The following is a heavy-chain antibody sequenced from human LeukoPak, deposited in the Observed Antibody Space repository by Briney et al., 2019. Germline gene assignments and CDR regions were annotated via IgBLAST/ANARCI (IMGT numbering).Heavy chain of an antibody. CDR1: GGSIIGYY. J-gene: IGHJ3*02. V-gene: IGHV4-4*08. CDR3: ARQSCSSTSCPHRNVFDI. D-gene: IGHD2-2*01. Sequence: SETLSLTCTVSGGSIIGYYWTWIRPPPGKGLGWVGYIYTRWSTNYNHTLKSRVTISVSMSKNQYSLQLSSVTAADTAVYYCARQSCSSTSCPHRNVFDIWGQGTMVTVSP. CDR2: IYTRWST.